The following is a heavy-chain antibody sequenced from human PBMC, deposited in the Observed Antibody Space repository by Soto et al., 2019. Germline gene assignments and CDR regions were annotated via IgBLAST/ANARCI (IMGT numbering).Heavy chain of an antibody. CDR3: ARVYRPGFGEPYFDY. CDR2: IYHSGST. V-gene: IGHV4-4*02. Sequence: QVQLQESGPGLVKPSGTLSLTCAVSGGSISSSNWWSWVRQPPGKGLEWIGEIYHSGSTNYNPSLKHRVTISVDKSKNQFSLKLSSVTDADTAVYYCARVYRPGFGEPYFDYWGQGTLVTVSS. CDR1: GGSISSSNW. D-gene: IGHD3-10*01. J-gene: IGHJ4*02.